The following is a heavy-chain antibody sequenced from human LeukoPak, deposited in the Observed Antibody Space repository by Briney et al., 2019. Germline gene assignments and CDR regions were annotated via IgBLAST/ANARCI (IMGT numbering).Heavy chain of an antibody. CDR3: ARGDLSGYYYSY. CDR1: GFSFSSYA. V-gene: IGHV3-23*01. J-gene: IGHJ4*02. CDR2: LSDSGGNT. Sequence: QSGGSLRLSCAASGFSFSSYAMSWVRQAPGEGLEWVSGLSDSGGNTIYADSVKGRFTISRDNSKNSLFLQMNSLRAEDTAMYYCARGDLSGYYYSYWGQGTLVTVSS. D-gene: IGHD3-22*01.